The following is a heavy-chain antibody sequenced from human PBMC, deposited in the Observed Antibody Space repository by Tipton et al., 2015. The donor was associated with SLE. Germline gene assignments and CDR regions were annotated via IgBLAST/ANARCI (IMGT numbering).Heavy chain of an antibody. CDR2: IYYSGST. CDR3: ARDFMIRGVDY. D-gene: IGHD3-10*01. V-gene: IGHV4-59*12. J-gene: IGHJ4*02. Sequence: TLSLTCAVYGGSFSGYYWSWIRQPPGKGLEWIGYIYYSGSTNYNPSLKSRVTISVDTSKDQFSLKLSSVTAADTAVYYCARDFMIRGVDYWGQGTLVTVSS. CDR1: GGSFSGYY.